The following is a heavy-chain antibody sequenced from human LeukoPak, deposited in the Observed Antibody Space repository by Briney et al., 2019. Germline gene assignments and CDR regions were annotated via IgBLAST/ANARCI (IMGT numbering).Heavy chain of an antibody. D-gene: IGHD5-24*01. CDR2: IYYSGST. J-gene: IGHJ3*02. V-gene: IGHV4-59*01. CDR3: ARRRDGYNSGVAFDI. CDR1: GGSISCYY. Sequence: SETLSLTGTVSGGSISCYYWSWIRQPPGKGREGSGYIYYSGSTNYNPSLKSRVTISVDTSKNQFSLKLSSVTAADTAVYYCARRRDGYNSGVAFDIWGQGTMVTVSS.